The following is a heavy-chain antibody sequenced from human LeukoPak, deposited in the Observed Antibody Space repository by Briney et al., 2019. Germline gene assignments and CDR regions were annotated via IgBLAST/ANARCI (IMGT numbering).Heavy chain of an antibody. J-gene: IGHJ2*01. Sequence: ASVKVSCKVSGYTLTELSMHWVRQAPGKGLERMGGFDPEDGETIYAQKFQGRVTMTEDTSTDTAYMELSSLRSEDTAVYYCASITMVRGVIIPRWYFDLWGRGTLVTVSS. CDR1: GYTLTELS. CDR3: ASITMVRGVIIPRWYFDL. V-gene: IGHV1-24*01. CDR2: FDPEDGET. D-gene: IGHD3-10*01.